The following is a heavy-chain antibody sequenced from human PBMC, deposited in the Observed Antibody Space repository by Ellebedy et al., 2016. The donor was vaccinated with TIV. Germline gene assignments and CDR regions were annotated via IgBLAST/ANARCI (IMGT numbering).Heavy chain of an antibody. D-gene: IGHD2-15*01. Sequence: AASVKVSCKASGYTFTGYYMHWVRQPPGQGLEWMGWINPNSGGTNYAQKFQGWVTMTRDTSISTAYMELSRLRSDDTAVYYCARDRDGPGWYFDYWGQGTLVTVSS. CDR3: ARDRDGPGWYFDY. CDR2: INPNSGGT. J-gene: IGHJ4*02. CDR1: GYTFTGYY. V-gene: IGHV1-2*04.